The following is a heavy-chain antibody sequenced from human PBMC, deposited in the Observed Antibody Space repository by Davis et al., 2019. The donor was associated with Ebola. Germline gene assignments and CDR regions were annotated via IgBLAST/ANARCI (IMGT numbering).Heavy chain of an antibody. Sequence: SETLSLTCTVPGGSVSNYYWSWIRQPPGKGLEWIGYIYYRGSTNYNPSLKRRLTILVDTSKNQFSLKLSSVTAADTAVYYCMRHQYCSGIGGSCHLLDCWGQGALVTVSS. V-gene: IGHV4-59*08. D-gene: IGHD2-15*01. CDR1: GGSVSNYY. CDR3: MRHQYCSGIGGSCHLLDC. CDR2: IYYRGST. J-gene: IGHJ4*02.